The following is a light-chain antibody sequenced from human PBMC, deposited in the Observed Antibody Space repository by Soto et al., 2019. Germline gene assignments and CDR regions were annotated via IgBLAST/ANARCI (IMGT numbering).Light chain of an antibody. CDR2: GAS. Sequence: EIVLTQSPGTLSLSPGERATLSCRASQSVSSSYLAWYQQKPGQAPRLLIYGASSRATGIPDRFSGSGSRTDFTLTISGLEPEDFAVYYCQQYGSSYTFGQGTKLEI. V-gene: IGKV3-20*01. CDR3: QQYGSSYT. CDR1: QSVSSSY. J-gene: IGKJ2*01.